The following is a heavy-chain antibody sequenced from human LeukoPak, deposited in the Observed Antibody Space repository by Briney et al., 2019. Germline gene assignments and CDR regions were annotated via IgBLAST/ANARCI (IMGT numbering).Heavy chain of an antibody. J-gene: IGHJ4*02. D-gene: IGHD3-22*01. CDR2: IYYSGST. Sequence: KPSETLSLTCTVSGGSISSYYWSWIRQPPGKGLEWVGYIYYSGSTNYNPSLKNRVTISVDTSKNQFSLKLSSVTGADTAVYYCARVIDDSSGYYYDDWGQGTLVSVSS. CDR1: GGSISSYY. CDR3: ARVIDDSSGYYYDD. V-gene: IGHV4-59*01.